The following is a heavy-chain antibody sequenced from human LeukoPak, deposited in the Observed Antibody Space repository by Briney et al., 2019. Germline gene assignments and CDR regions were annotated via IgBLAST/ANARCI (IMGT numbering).Heavy chain of an antibody. Sequence: SETLSLTCTVSGGSISGYYWSWIRQPPGKGLEYIGYIYYSGSTNYNPSLKSRVTISLDTSKNQFSLKLTSVTAADTAVYFCTRSRSINYGDYGWFFYWGQGTLVTVS. V-gene: IGHV4-59*01. CDR3: TRSRSINYGDYGWFFY. J-gene: IGHJ4*02. CDR2: IYYSGST. CDR1: GGSISGYY. D-gene: IGHD4-17*01.